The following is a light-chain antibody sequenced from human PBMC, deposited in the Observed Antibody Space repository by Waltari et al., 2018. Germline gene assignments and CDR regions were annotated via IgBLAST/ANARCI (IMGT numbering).Light chain of an antibody. J-gene: IGLJ1*01. CDR2: YDR. CDR3: HVWHPHVDPGV. CDR1: NIGTYS. V-gene: IGLV3-21*04. Sequence: SYVVTQPPSVSEAPGETATITCGGDNIGTYSVHWYQQKASQAPVLVIFYDRDRPSVFPDGFAGSNSGNTATLTIIRVEAGDEARYYCHVWHPHVDPGVFGTGTEVTVL.